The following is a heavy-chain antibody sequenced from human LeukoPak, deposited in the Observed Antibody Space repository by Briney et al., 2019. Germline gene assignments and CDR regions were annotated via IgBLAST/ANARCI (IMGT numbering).Heavy chain of an antibody. J-gene: IGHJ6*02. CDR2: FDPEDGET. CDR3: ATDPGETVPAAKGPRGDYCYGMDV. D-gene: IGHD2-2*01. V-gene: IGHV1-24*01. Sequence: GASVKVSCKASGYTFASYGISWVRQAPGQGLEWMGGFDPEDGETIYAQKFQGRVTMTEDTSTDTAYMELNSLRSDDTAVYYCATDPGETVPAAKGPRGDYCYGMDVWGQGTTVTVSS. CDR1: GYTFASYG.